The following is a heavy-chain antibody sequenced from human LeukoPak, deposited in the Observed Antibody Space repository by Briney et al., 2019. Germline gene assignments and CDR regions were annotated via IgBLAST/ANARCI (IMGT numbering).Heavy chain of an antibody. CDR1: GGSISSSRYY. CDR2: IYYSEST. J-gene: IGHJ5*02. V-gene: IGHV4-39*07. Sequence: PSETLSLTCTVSGGSISSSRYYWGWVRQPPGKGLEWIASIYYSESTYYNPSLKSRVTISVDTSKNQFSLKLSSVTAADTAVYYCARDKTSTWEYNWFDPWGQGTLVTVSS. D-gene: IGHD1-26*01. CDR3: ARDKTSTWEYNWFDP.